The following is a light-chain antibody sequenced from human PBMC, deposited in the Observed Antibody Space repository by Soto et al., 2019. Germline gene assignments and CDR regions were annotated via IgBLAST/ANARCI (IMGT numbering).Light chain of an antibody. CDR3: QHYDHLPPFT. J-gene: IGKJ3*01. CDR1: QDIRKY. CDR2: GAS. V-gene: IGKV1-33*01. Sequence: DIQMTQSPSSLSASVGDRVTITCQASQDIRKYLSWYQQKPGRAPKLLIYGASNLETGVPSRFSGSGYGTDFKFTISSLQPEDIATYYCQHYDHLPPFTFGPGTKVAI.